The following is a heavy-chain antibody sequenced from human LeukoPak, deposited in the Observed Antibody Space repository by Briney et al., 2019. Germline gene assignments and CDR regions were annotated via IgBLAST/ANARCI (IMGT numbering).Heavy chain of an antibody. CDR1: GFTFSSYG. CDR2: ISYDGSNK. CDR3: ARLVVSSWYHEVLLGRDY. V-gene: IGHV3-30*03. D-gene: IGHD6-13*01. Sequence: GGSLRLSCPASGFTFSSYGMHWVRQAPGKGLEWVAVISYDGSNKYYADSVKGRFTISRDNAKNSLYLQMNTLRAEDTAVNYCARLVVSSWYHEVLLGRDYWGQGTLVTVSS. J-gene: IGHJ4*02.